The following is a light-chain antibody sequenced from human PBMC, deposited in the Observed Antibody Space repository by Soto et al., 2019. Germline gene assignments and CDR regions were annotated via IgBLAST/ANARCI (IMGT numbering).Light chain of an antibody. Sequence: QSVLTQPPSASGSPGQSVTISCTGTSSDVGGYNFVSWYQQHPGEAPKLMIYAVSQRPSGVPDRFSGSKSGNTASLTVSGLQAEDEADYYCCSHAGSSNFWVFGGGTKVTVL. V-gene: IGLV2-8*01. CDR1: SSDVGGYNF. CDR2: AVS. J-gene: IGLJ3*02. CDR3: CSHAGSSNFWV.